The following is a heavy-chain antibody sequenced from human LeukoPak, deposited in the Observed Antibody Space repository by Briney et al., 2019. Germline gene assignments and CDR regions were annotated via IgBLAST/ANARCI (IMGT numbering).Heavy chain of an antibody. CDR1: GFTFSNYG. Sequence: GGSLRLSCAASGFTFSNYGMTWVRQAPGKGLEWVANIKQDGSEKYYVDSVKGRFTISRDNAKNSLFLQMNSLRAEDTAVYYCARDVSDENGSSSRIHLDSWGQGTLVSVSS. CDR3: ARDVSDENGSSSRIHLDS. D-gene: IGHD6-6*01. V-gene: IGHV3-7*01. CDR2: IKQDGSEK. J-gene: IGHJ4*02.